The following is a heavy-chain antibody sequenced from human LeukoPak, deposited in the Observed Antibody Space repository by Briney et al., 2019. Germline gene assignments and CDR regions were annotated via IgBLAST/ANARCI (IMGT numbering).Heavy chain of an antibody. J-gene: IGHJ4*02. D-gene: IGHD3-22*01. CDR2: INDSGST. V-gene: IGHV4-59*01. CDR1: GGSISSYY. Sequence: SETLSLTCTVSGGSISSYYWSWIRQPPGKGLEWIGYINDSGSTNYNPSLKSRVTISVDASKNQCSLKLSSVTAADTAVYYYARQSISGSSLSYFDYWGQGTLVNVSS. CDR3: ARQSISGSSLSYFDY.